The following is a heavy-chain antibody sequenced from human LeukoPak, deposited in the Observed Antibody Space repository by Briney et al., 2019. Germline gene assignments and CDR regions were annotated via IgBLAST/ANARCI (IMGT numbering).Heavy chain of an antibody. J-gene: IGHJ6*02. CDR3: ARDAASTYYYYGMDV. CDR1: GFTVSSNY. CDR2: IYSGGST. Sequence: GGSLRLSCAASGFTVSSNYMSWVRQAPGKGLEWVSVIYSGGSTYYADSVKGRFTISRDNSKNTLYLQMNSLRAEDTAVYYCARDAASTYYYYGMDVWGLGTTVTVSS. V-gene: IGHV3-66*01.